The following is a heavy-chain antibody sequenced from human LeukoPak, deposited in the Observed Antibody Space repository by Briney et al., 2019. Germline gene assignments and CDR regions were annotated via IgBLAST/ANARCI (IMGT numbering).Heavy chain of an antibody. CDR3: ARDDPNFPFDY. V-gene: IGHV1-2*02. Sequence: ASVKVSCKASGYTFTGYYMYWVRQAPGQGLEWMGWINPNSGGTNYAQKFQGRVTMTRDTSISTAYMEPSRLRSDDTAVYYCARDDPNFPFDYWGQGTLVTVSS. CDR2: INPNSGGT. J-gene: IGHJ4*02. CDR1: GYTFTGYY.